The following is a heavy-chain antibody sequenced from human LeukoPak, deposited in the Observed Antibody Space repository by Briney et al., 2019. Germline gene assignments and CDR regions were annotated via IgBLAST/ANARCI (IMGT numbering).Heavy chain of an antibody. D-gene: IGHD2-15*01. V-gene: IGHV3-23*01. Sequence: GGSLRLSCAASGFTFSSYAMSWVRQAPGKGLEWVPAISGSGGSTYYADSVKGRFTISRDNSKTTLYLQMNSLRAEDTAVYYCAKKGGSLYFDYWGQGTLVTVSS. CDR1: GFTFSSYA. CDR2: ISGSGGST. J-gene: IGHJ4*02. CDR3: AKKGGSLYFDY.